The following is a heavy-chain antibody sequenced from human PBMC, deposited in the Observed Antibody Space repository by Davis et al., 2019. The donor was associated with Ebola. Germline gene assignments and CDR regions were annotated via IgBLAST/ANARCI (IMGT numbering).Heavy chain of an antibody. J-gene: IGHJ4*02. CDR1: GGSISSSSYY. Sequence: MPSETLSLTCTVSGGSISSSSYYWGWIRQPPGKGLEWIGSIYYSGSTNYNPSLKSRVTISVDTSKNQFSLKLSSVTAADTAVYYCAKIFFRTRAIDYGDYWGQGTLVTVSS. CDR2: IYYSGST. D-gene: IGHD3-3*01. CDR3: AKIFFRTRAIDYGDY. V-gene: IGHV4-39*07.